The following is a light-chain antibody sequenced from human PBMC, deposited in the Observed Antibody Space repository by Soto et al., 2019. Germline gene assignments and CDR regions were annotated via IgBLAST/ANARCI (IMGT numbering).Light chain of an antibody. Sequence: DIQMTQSPSSLSASVGDRVTITCRASQGISNYLAWYQQKPGKVPKRLIYAASTLQSGVPCRFSGSGSLTGFTLTISSLQPEDGATSYCQTYNSAPRTFGPRTKVDIK. V-gene: IGKV1-27*01. J-gene: IGKJ3*01. CDR2: AAS. CDR3: QTYNSAPRT. CDR1: QGISNY.